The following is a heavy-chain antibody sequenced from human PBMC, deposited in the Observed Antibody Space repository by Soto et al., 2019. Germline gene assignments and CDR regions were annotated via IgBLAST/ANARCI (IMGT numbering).Heavy chain of an antibody. D-gene: IGHD4-17*01. CDR2: IYHSGST. V-gene: IGHV4-4*02. CDR1: GGSISSSNW. J-gene: IGHJ6*02. Sequence: LSLPCAVSGGSISSSNWWSRVRQPPGKGLEWIGEIYHSGSTNYNPSLKSRVTISVDKSKNQFSLKLSSVTAADTAVYYCATHGDGYGDYEYYGMDVWGQGTTVTCSS. CDR3: ATHGDGYGDYEYYGMDV.